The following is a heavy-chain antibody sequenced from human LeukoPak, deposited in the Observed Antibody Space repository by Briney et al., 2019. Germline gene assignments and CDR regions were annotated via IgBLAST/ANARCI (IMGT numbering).Heavy chain of an antibody. V-gene: IGHV3-48*01. Sequence: GGSLRLSCAASGFTFSSYSMNWVRQAPGKGLEWVSYISSSSSTIYYADSVKGRFTISRDNAKNSLYLQMNSLRAEDTAVYYCAKETNRYYDSSGRYYFDYWGQGTLVTVSS. CDR2: ISSSSSTI. CDR3: AKETNRYYDSSGRYYFDY. CDR1: GFTFSSYS. D-gene: IGHD3-22*01. J-gene: IGHJ4*02.